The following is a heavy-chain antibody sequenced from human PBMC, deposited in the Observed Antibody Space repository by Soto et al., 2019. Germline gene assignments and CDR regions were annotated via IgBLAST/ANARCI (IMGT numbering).Heavy chain of an antibody. D-gene: IGHD3-3*01. V-gene: IGHV1-46*01. Sequence: QVQLVQSGAEVKKPGASVKVSCKASGYTFTSYYMHWVRQAPGQGLEWMGIINPSGGSTSYAQKFQGRVTMTRDTSTSTVYRELSSLRSEDTAVYYCARVEGGDDFWSGYYGWFDPWGQGTLVTVSS. CDR1: GYTFTSYY. J-gene: IGHJ5*02. CDR3: ARVEGGDDFWSGYYGWFDP. CDR2: INPSGGST.